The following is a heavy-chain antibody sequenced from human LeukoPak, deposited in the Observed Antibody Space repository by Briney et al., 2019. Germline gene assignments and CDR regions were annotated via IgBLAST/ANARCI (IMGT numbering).Heavy chain of an antibody. CDR2: MNPNSGNT. V-gene: IGHV1-8*03. Sequence: ASVKVSCKASGYTFTSYDINWVRQATGQGLEWMGWMNPNSGNTGYAQKFQGRVTITRNTSISTAYMELSSLRSEDTAVYYCARGPTYCSSTSCYKGPTPQGAFDIWGQGTMVTVSS. J-gene: IGHJ3*02. CDR3: ARGPTYCSSTSCYKGPTPQGAFDI. CDR1: GYTFTSYD. D-gene: IGHD2-2*02.